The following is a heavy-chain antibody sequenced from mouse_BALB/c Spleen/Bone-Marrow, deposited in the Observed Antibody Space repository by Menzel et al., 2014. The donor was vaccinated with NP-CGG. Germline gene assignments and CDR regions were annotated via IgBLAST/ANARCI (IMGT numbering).Heavy chain of an antibody. J-gene: IGHJ4*01. V-gene: IGHV2-9*02. CDR3: ARGPFITTVHYYAMDY. D-gene: IGHD1-2*01. CDR1: GFSLTSYG. Sequence: QVQLQQSGPGLVAPSQSLSITCTVSGFSLTSYGVHWVRQPPGKGLEWLGVIWAGGSTNYNSALMSRLSISKDNSKSQVFLKMNSLQTDDTAMYYCARGPFITTVHYYAMDYWGQGTSVTVFS. CDR2: IWAGGST.